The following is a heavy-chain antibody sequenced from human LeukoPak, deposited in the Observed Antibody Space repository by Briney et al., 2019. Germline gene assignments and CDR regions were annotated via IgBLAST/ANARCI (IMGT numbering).Heavy chain of an antibody. Sequence: GGSLRLSCTASGFTFSSYAMSWVRQAPGKGLEWVSGISGSGGTTYYADSVKGHFTISRDNAKNSLYLQMNSLRAEDTAVYYCARDADIAAAGLLDYWGQGTLVTVSS. V-gene: IGHV3-23*01. CDR1: GFTFSSYA. CDR2: ISGSGGTT. J-gene: IGHJ4*02. CDR3: ARDADIAAAGLLDY. D-gene: IGHD6-13*01.